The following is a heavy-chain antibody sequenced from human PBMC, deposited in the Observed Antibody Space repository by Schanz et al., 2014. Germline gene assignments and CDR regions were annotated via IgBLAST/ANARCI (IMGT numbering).Heavy chain of an antibody. CDR3: AKELRPGTERPRGNFDY. Sequence: EVQLLESGGGLAQPGGSLRLACAASGFNFNTYAMSWVRQAPGKGLEWVSGIGGSGDSTHYADSVKGRFIISRDNSKNTLYLQVNSLRAEDTAVYYCAKELRPGTERPRGNFDYWGQGTLVTVSS. J-gene: IGHJ4*02. CDR2: IGGSGDST. D-gene: IGHD6-13*01. CDR1: GFNFNTYA. V-gene: IGHV3-23*01.